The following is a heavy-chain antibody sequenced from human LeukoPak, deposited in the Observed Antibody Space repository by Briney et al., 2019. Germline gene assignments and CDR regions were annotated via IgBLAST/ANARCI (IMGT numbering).Heavy chain of an antibody. CDR3: AREMRKRDNAFDI. J-gene: IGHJ3*02. CDR1: GGSISSSNW. V-gene: IGHV4-4*02. Sequence: PSETLSLTCAVSGGSISSSNWWSWVRQPPGKGLEWIGEIYHSGSTYYNPSLKSRVTISVDTSKNQFSLKLSSVTAADTAVYYCAREMRKRDNAFDIWGQGAMVTVSS. CDR2: IYHSGST.